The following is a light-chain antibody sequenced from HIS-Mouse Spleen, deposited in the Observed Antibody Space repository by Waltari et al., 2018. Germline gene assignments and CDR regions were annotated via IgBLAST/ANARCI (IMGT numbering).Light chain of an antibody. Sequence: NFMLTQPHSVSESPGKTVTIPCTRSSGSIASNYAQWYQQRPGSAPTTVIYEDNQRPSGVPDRFSGSIDSSSNSASLTISGLKTEDEADYYCQSYDSSNWVFGGGTKLTVL. V-gene: IGLV6-57*04. CDR3: QSYDSSNWV. CDR1: SGSIASNY. J-gene: IGLJ3*02. CDR2: EDN.